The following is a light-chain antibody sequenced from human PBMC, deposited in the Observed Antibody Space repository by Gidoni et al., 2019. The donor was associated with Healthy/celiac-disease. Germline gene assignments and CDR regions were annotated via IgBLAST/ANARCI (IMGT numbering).Light chain of an antibody. CDR1: QSVLYSSNNKNY. CDR2: WAS. J-gene: IGKJ2*01. CDR3: QQYYSTPT. Sequence: DIVMTQFPDFLAVSLGDRATINCKFSQSVLYSSNNKNYLAGYQQKPGQPPKLVIYWASTRESGVPDRFSGCGSGTDFTLTISSLQAEDGAVYYGQQYYSTPTFGQGTKLEIK. V-gene: IGKV4-1*01.